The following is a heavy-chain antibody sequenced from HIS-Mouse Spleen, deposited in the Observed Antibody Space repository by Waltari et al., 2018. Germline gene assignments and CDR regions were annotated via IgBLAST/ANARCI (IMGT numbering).Heavy chain of an antibody. D-gene: IGHD3-10*01. CDR1: GFTVSSNY. CDR2: ISGGGST. CDR3: ARHYYYGSGSYYFDY. Sequence: EVQLVETGGGLIQPGGSLRLSCAASGFTVSSNYMSWVRQAPGKGLVWVSCISGGGSTYHADSVKGRFTISRDNSKNTLYLQMNSLRAEDTAVYYCARHYYYGSGSYYFDYWGQGTLVTVSS. J-gene: IGHJ4*02. V-gene: IGHV3-53*02.